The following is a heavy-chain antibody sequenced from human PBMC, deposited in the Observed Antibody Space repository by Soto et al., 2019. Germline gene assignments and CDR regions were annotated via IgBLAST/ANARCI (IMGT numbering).Heavy chain of an antibody. J-gene: IGHJ4*02. CDR1: GYTFTDLS. CDR2: FDPEEDET. Sequence: ASVKVSCKVSGYTFTDLSIHWVRQAPGEGLEWMGGFDPEEDETIYAQKFQGRVAMTEDTSTDTAYMELSSLRSEDTAVYSCARAEGYGDKGDLDHWGQGTLVTVSS. CDR3: ARAEGYGDKGDLDH. V-gene: IGHV1-24*01. D-gene: IGHD5-12*01.